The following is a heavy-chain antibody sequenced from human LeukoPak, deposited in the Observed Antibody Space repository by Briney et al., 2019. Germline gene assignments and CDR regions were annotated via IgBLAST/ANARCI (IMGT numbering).Heavy chain of an antibody. CDR1: GFSFSSYA. V-gene: IGHV3-23*01. CDR2: ISGSGGVP. CDR3: ARDFRGGYDFWSGYYTPYYFDY. Sequence: GSLRLSCAASGFSFSSYAVSWVRQAPGKGLEWVSVISGSGGVPYYADSVKGRFTISRDNSKKTLYLEMNSLRAEDTAVYYCARDFRGGYDFWSGYYTPYYFDYWGQGTLVTVSP. J-gene: IGHJ4*02. D-gene: IGHD3-3*01.